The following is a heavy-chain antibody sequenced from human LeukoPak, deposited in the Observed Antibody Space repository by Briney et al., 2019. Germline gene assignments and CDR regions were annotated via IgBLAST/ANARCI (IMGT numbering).Heavy chain of an antibody. V-gene: IGHV4-31*03. CDR2: IYYSGST. D-gene: IGHD3-10*01. CDR3: ARGVFRGVNYFDY. J-gene: IGHJ4*02. CDR1: GGSISSGGYY. Sequence: SETLSLTCTVSGGSISSGGYYWSWIRQHPGKSLEWIGYIYYSGSTYYNPSLKSRVTISVDTSKNQFSLKLTSVTAADTAVYYCARGVFRGVNYFDYWGQGTLVTVSS.